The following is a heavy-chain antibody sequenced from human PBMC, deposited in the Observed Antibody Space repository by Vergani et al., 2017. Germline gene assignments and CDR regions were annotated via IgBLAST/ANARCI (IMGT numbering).Heavy chain of an antibody. D-gene: IGHD6-19*01. CDR3: TRHGRSGWAGYCQH. J-gene: IGHJ1*01. V-gene: IGHV4-39*01. CDR2: IYYTGTT. CDR1: GVSIGSNSYY. Sequence: QLQLQESGPGLVKPSETLSLTCTVSGVSIGSNSYYWGWIRQPPGKGLEWIGTIYYTGTTYHNEAHKSRLTISVDTSKNQFSLNLTSVTAADTAVYYCTRHGRSGWAGYCQHWGQGTLVTASS.